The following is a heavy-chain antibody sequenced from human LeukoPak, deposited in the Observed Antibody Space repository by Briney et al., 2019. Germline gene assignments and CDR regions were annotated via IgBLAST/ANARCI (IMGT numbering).Heavy chain of an antibody. Sequence: GRSLRLSCAASGFTFSDYAMSWVRQAPGKGLEWVATITTSGDNSFYADSVMGRFTISRDNSKNTVCLQMNSLRAEDTAVYYCAVAGSGAFDIWGQGTMVTVSS. CDR3: AVAGSGAFDI. CDR1: GFTFSDYA. V-gene: IGHV3-23*01. CDR2: ITTSGDNS. J-gene: IGHJ3*02. D-gene: IGHD6-19*01.